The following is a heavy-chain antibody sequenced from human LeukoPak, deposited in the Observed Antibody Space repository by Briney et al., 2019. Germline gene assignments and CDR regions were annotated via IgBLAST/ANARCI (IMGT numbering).Heavy chain of an antibody. CDR1: GFAFSDYY. CDR3: ARDVGATTSAAFDI. D-gene: IGHD1-26*01. Sequence: GGCLRLSCAASGFAFSDYYMTWIRQAPGKGLEWLSYISSSGSATYYADSVKGRFTISRDNAKNSLYLQVNGLRAEDTAVYYCARDVGATTSAAFDIWGQGTMVTVSS. V-gene: IGHV3-11*01. J-gene: IGHJ3*02. CDR2: ISSSGSAT.